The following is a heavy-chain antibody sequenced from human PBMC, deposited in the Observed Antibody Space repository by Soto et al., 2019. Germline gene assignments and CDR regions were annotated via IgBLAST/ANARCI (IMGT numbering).Heavy chain of an antibody. V-gene: IGHV3-23*01. D-gene: IGHD4-17*01. CDR1: GFTCSGFA. CDR2: LTGSGDRT. Sequence: EVQLLESGGGLVQPGGSLRLSCAASGFTCSGFAMTCVRQAPGEGLEWVSSLTGSGDRTYYADSVKGRFTISSANSKTTLSPQMHRLRADDTPLYYCTKRTAVTTGDMAYWGQGTLVTVSS. CDR3: TKRTAVTTGDMAY. J-gene: IGHJ4*02.